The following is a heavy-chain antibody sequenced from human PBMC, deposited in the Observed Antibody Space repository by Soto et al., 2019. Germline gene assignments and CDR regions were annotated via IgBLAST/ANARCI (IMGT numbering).Heavy chain of an antibody. CDR3: ARGRDTAMVSSNYFDY. D-gene: IGHD5-18*01. Sequence: PSETLSLTCTVSGGSISSGGYYWSWIRQHPGKGLEWIGYIYYSGSTYYNPSLKSRVTISVDTSKNQFSLKLSSVTAADTAVYYCARGRDTAMVSSNYFDYWGQGTLVTVSS. J-gene: IGHJ4*02. CDR2: IYYSGST. CDR1: GGSISSGGYY. V-gene: IGHV4-31*03.